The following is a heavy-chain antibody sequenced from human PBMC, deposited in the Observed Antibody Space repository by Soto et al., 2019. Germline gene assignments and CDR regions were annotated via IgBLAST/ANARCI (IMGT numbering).Heavy chain of an antibody. CDR3: ARVIKYYYDSSAKYYFDY. D-gene: IGHD3-22*01. CDR1: GGSISSYY. Sequence: SETLSLTCTVSGGSISSYYWSWIRQPPGKGLEWIGYIYYSGSTNYNPSLKSRVTISVDTSKNQFSLKLSSVTAADTAVYYCARVIKYYYDSSAKYYFDYWGQGTLVTVSS. J-gene: IGHJ4*02. CDR2: IYYSGST. V-gene: IGHV4-59*01.